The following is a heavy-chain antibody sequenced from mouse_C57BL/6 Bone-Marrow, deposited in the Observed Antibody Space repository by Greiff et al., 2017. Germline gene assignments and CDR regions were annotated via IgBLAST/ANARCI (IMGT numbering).Heavy chain of an antibody. D-gene: IGHD1-1*01. V-gene: IGHV1-15*01. Sequence: VQLQQSGAELVRPGASVTLSCKALGYTFTDYEMHWVKQTPVHGLEWIGAIDPETGGTAYNQKFKGKAILTADKSSSTAYMELRSLTSEDSAFYYCTSRDYYGSSYDAWFAYWGQGTLVTVSA. CDR1: GYTFTDYE. CDR2: IDPETGGT. CDR3: TSRDYYGSSYDAWFAY. J-gene: IGHJ3*01.